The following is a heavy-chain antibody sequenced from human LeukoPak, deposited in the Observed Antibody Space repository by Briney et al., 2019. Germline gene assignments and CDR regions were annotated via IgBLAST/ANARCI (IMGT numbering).Heavy chain of an antibody. Sequence: GGSLRLSCAASGFTFSSYEMNWVRQAPRKGLEWISYISSSGSTIYYADSVKGRFTISRDNAKNSLYLQMNSLRAEDTAVYYCARDGSSGYYSTPDAFDIWGQGTMVTVSS. D-gene: IGHD3-22*01. V-gene: IGHV3-48*03. J-gene: IGHJ3*02. CDR3: ARDGSSGYYSTPDAFDI. CDR1: GFTFSSYE. CDR2: ISSSGSTI.